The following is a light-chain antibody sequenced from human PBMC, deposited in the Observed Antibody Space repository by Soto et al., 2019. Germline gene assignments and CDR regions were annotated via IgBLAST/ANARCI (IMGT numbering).Light chain of an antibody. CDR1: SSDVGGYNY. CDR3: SSHAGSSCV. CDR2: EVS. J-gene: IGLJ1*01. Sequence: QSALTQPPSASGSPGQSVTISCTGTSSDVGGYNYVSWYQQHPGKAPKLMIYEVSKRPSGVPDRFSGSKSGNTASLTVSGLPADDEADYYCSSHAGSSCVFGTGTKATV. V-gene: IGLV2-8*01.